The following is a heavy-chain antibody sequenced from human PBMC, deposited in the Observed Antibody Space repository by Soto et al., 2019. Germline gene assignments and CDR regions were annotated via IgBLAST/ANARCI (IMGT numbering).Heavy chain of an antibody. D-gene: IGHD3-16*01. V-gene: IGHV3-66*01. Sequence: EVQLVESGGGLVQPGGSLRLSCAASGFTVSTKHMSWVRQAPGKGLEWVSVIYSGGSTFYADSVRGRFTISRDNSKYTVTLSGNSLSAEDTAVYYCAGAHWAADSCGQGSLVTVAA. CDR3: AGAHWAADS. J-gene: IGHJ4*02. CDR1: GFTVSTKH. CDR2: IYSGGST.